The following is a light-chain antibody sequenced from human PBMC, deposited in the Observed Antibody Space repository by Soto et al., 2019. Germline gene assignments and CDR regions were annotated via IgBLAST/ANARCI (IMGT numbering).Light chain of an antibody. CDR1: SSDIGAYNF. V-gene: IGLV2-8*01. CDR3: SSYTGSVII. CDR2: DVS. Sequence: QSALTQPPSASGSPGQSVTISCTGTSSDIGAYNFVSWYQQHPGKAPKLMIYDVSERPSGVPDRFSGSKSGNTASLTVSGLQAEDEAEYYCSSYTGSVIIFGAGAQLTVL. J-gene: IGLJ2*01.